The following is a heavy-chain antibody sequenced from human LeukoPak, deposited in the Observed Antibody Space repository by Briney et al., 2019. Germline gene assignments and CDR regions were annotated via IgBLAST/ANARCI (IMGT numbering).Heavy chain of an antibody. CDR2: IYTSGST. V-gene: IGHV4-4*07. CDR1: GGSISSYY. D-gene: IGHD6-13*01. Sequence: PSETLSLTCTVSGGSISSYYWSWIRQPAGKGLEWIGRIYTSGSTNYNPSFKSRVTMSVDTSKNQFSLKLSSVTAADTAVYYCARDSGIAAASYFDYWGQGTLVTVSS. CDR3: ARDSGIAAASYFDY. J-gene: IGHJ4*02.